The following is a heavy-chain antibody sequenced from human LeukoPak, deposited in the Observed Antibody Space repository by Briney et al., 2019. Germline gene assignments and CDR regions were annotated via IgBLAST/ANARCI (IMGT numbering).Heavy chain of an antibody. CDR3: ARESSTTVTTTGAIYYVMDV. CDR1: GYTFTSNG. CDR2: INGYNGNT. Sequence: GASVKVSCKASGYTFTSNGISWVRQAPGQGLEWMGWINGYNGNTNYAQELQGRVTMTTDTSTSTAYMELRSLRSDDTAVYFCARESSTTVTTTGAIYYVMDVWGQGTTVTVSS. V-gene: IGHV1-18*01. D-gene: IGHD4-17*01. J-gene: IGHJ6*02.